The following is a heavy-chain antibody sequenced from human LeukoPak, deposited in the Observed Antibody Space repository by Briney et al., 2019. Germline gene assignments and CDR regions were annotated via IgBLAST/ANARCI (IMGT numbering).Heavy chain of an antibody. CDR3: ARDVDSSWYTNPSDY. J-gene: IGHJ4*02. V-gene: IGHV1-69*13. CDR1: DTPSRST. CDR2: IIPIFGTA. Sequence: SVKVSSEQPVDTPSRSTISCVREAPGQGLEWMGGIIPIFGTAHYAQKFQGRVTITADESTSTAYMELSSLRSDDTAVYYCARDVDSSWYTNPSDYWGQGTLVTVSS. D-gene: IGHD6-13*01.